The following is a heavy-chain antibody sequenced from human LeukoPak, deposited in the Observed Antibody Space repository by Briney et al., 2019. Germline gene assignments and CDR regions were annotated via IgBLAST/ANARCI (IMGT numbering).Heavy chain of an antibody. CDR3: ARACSGGSCYDSDYYGMDV. V-gene: IGHV1-69*04. CDR1: GGTFSSYA. J-gene: IGHJ6*02. D-gene: IGHD2-15*01. CDR2: IIPILGIA. Sequence: SVKVSCKASGGTFSSYAISWVRQAPGQGLEWMGRIIPILGIANYAQKFQGRVTITADKSTSTAYMELSSLRSEDTAVYYCARACSGGSCYDSDYYGMDVWGQGTTATVSS.